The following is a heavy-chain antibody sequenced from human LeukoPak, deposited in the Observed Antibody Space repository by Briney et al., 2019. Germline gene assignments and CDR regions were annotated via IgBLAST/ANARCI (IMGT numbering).Heavy chain of an antibody. CDR1: EFTFSNYA. D-gene: IGHD3-22*01. CDR3: TSRITMIVVVATGAFDI. Sequence: GGSLRLSCAASEFTFSNYAMSWVRQAPGKWLEWVGFIRSKAYGGTTEYAASVKGRFTISRDDSKSIAYLQMNSLKTEDTAVYYCTSRITMIVVVATGAFDIWGQGTMVTVSS. V-gene: IGHV3-49*04. CDR2: IRSKAYGGTT. J-gene: IGHJ3*02.